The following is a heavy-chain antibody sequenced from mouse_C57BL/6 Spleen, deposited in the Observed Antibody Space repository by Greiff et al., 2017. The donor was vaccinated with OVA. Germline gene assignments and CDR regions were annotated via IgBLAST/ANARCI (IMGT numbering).Heavy chain of an antibody. J-gene: IGHJ4*01. D-gene: IGHD1-1*01. CDR2: ISSGGSYT. Sequence: EVQRVESGGDLVKPGGSLKLSCAASGFTFSSYGMSWVRQTPDKRLEWVATISSGGSYTNYPDSVKGRFTIFRDNAKNTLYLQMSRLKTEDTAMYYCARRDSSPYARDYWGQGTSVTVSS. CDR1: GFTFSSYG. V-gene: IGHV5-6*01. CDR3: ARRDSSPYARDY.